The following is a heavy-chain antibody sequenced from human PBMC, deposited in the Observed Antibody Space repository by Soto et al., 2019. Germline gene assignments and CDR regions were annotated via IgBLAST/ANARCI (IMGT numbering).Heavy chain of an antibody. CDR2: INHSGST. J-gene: IGHJ4*02. CDR3: ARGGLRYFDWYLSRPYFDY. V-gene: IGHV4-34*01. CDR1: GGSFSGYY. D-gene: IGHD3-9*01. Sequence: PSETLSLTCAVYGGSFSGYYWSWIRQPPGKGLEWIGEINHSGSTNYNPSLKSRVTISVDTSKNQFSLKLSSVTAADTAVYYCARGGLRYFDWYLSRPYFDYWGQGTLVTVS.